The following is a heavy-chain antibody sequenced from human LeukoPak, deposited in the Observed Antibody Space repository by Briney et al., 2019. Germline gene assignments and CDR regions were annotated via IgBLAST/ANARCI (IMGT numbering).Heavy chain of an antibody. CDR3: VRGDFDY. CDR1: GYTFTSYG. J-gene: IGHJ4*02. CDR2: INPNSGGT. V-gene: IGHV1-2*02. Sequence: ASVKVSCKASGYTFTSYGISWVRRAPGQGLEWMGWINPNSGGTNYAQKFQGRVTMTRDTSISTAYVDLSRLASDDTAVYYCVRGDFDYWGQGTLVTVSS.